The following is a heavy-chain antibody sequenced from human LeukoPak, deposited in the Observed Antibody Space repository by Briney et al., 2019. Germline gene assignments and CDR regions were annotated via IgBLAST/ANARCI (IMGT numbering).Heavy chain of an antibody. D-gene: IGHD3-16*01. Sequence: SGGSLRLTCAASGFTFSSYAMSWVRQAPGKGLEWVSAISGSGGSTYYADSVKGRFTISRDNSKNTLYLQMNSLRAEDTAVYYCAKDGAVQYYFDYWGQGTLVTVSS. CDR1: GFTFSSYA. CDR2: ISGSGGST. V-gene: IGHV3-23*01. CDR3: AKDGAVQYYFDY. J-gene: IGHJ4*02.